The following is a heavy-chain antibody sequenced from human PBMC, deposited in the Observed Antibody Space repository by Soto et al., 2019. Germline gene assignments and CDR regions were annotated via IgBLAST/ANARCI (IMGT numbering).Heavy chain of an antibody. Sequence: GESPKISPKRSRYSFTSYWVGGGRQMPGKGPGWMGMIYAGDSGSGYSPSFQGQVTSAAEKANSTAYLQWSSLKAADAAMYYCARRAYYYDSSGYKFDYWGQGTLVTVSS. CDR3: ARRAYYYDSSGYKFDY. J-gene: IGHJ4*02. V-gene: IGHV5-51*01. CDR2: IYAGDSGS. D-gene: IGHD3-22*01. CDR1: RYSFTSYW.